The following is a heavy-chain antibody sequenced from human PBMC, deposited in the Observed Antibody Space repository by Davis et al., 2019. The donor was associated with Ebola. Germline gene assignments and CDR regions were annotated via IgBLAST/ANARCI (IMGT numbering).Heavy chain of an antibody. CDR3: ANFGTSSGNN. CDR2: INSGSIFI. V-gene: IGHV3-21*01. Sequence: PGGSLRLSCAASGFSFDTYLMNWVRQAPGKGLEWVASINSGSIFINYADSVKGRFTISRDNAKNSLCLQMNSLKADDTTVYCCANFGTSSGNNWGQGTLVTVSS. D-gene: IGHD6-6*01. J-gene: IGHJ4*02. CDR1: GFSFDTYL.